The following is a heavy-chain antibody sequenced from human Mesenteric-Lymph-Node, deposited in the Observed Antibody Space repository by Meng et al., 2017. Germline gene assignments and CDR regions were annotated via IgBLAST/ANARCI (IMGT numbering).Heavy chain of an antibody. J-gene: IGHJ4*02. D-gene: IGHD6-13*01. CDR3: AVGAAAKHNFDY. CDR2: IYSAGST. Sequence: VESGRGVIGPGGSLSLSCAASRFTFDDSDMGWVRQDPEKGLEWVSSIYSAGSTYYADSVKGRFTISRDISRNTLYLQMNSLRAEDTAVYFCAVGAAAKHNFDYWGQGTLVPSPQ. V-gene: IGHV3-53*01. CDR1: RFTFDDSD.